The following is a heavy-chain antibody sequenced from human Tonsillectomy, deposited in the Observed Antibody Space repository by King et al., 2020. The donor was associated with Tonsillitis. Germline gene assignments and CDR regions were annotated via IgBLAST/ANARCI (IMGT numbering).Heavy chain of an antibody. CDR1: GFTFNTYA. D-gene: IGHD3-10*01. CDR3: ARRGELLWIGELYYVFDY. J-gene: IGHJ4*02. Sequence: VQLVESGGGVVQPGRSLRLSCAASGFTFNTYAMHWVRQAPGKGLEWVAVISSDGNNQYYADSVKGRLTISRDNSKNTLYLQMDSLRAEDTAVYYCARRGELLWIGELYYVFDYWGQGTLVTVSS. V-gene: IGHV3-30*04. CDR2: ISSDGNNQ.